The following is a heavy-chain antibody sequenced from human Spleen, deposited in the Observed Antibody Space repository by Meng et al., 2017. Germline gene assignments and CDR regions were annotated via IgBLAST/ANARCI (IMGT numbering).Heavy chain of an antibody. J-gene: IGHJ2*01. CDR3: ARDWRYGDYWFFNL. CDR2: VHTSGST. Sequence: VAPPAAGPGLVKPSDALSLTCTFSGGSISSYYWSCIRQPAGKGLEWIGRVHTSGSTNYNPSLKSRVTMSVDTSKNQFSLMMSSVTAADTAMYYCARDWRYGDYWFFNLWGRGTLVTVSS. D-gene: IGHD4-17*01. CDR1: GGSISSYY. V-gene: IGHV4-4*07.